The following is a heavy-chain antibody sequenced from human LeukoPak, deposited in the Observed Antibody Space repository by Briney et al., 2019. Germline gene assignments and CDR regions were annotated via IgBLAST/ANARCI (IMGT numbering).Heavy chain of an antibody. D-gene: IGHD4-17*01. CDR3: AREGGGDYGDHLRY. CDR2: IYSGGDT. V-gene: IGHV3-53*01. CDR1: GFTVSGNY. Sequence: GGSLRLSCAASGFTVSGNYMSWVRQAPGKGLEWVSVIYSGGDTYSADSVKGRFTISRDNSKNTVYLQMNSLRAEDTAVYYCAREGGGDYGDHLRYWGQGTLVTVSS. J-gene: IGHJ4*02.